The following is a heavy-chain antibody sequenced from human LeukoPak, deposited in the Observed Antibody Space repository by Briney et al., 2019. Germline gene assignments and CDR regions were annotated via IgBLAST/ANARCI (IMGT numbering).Heavy chain of an antibody. J-gene: IGHJ4*02. D-gene: IGHD2-15*01. V-gene: IGHV3-33*01. Sequence: GGSLRLSCAASGFIFSDYGMHWVRQAPGKGLEWVAAIWYDGSIQYYADSVKGRFTISRDNSKNTLYLQMDSLRAEDTAAYYCARAGYCSGGSCYGSDYWGQGTLVSVSS. CDR3: ARAGYCSGGSCYGSDY. CDR2: IWYDGSIQ. CDR1: GFIFSDYG.